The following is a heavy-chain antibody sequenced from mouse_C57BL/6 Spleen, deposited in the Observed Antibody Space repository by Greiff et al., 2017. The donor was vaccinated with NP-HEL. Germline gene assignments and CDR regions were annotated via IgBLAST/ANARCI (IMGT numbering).Heavy chain of an antibody. CDR3: TRDVDYAMDY. CDR2: IRNKANNHAT. Sequence: EVQVVESGGGLVQPGGSMKLSCAASGFTFSDAWMDWVRQSPEKGLEWVAEIRNKANNHATYYAESVKGRFTISRDDSKSSVYLQMNSLRAEDTGIYYCTRDVDYAMDYWGQGTSVTVSS. V-gene: IGHV6-6*01. J-gene: IGHJ4*01. CDR1: GFTFSDAW.